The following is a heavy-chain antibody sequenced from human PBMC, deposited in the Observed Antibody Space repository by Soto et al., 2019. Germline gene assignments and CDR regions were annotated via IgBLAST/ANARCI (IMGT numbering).Heavy chain of an antibody. CDR3: ARGYDTALAPIF. D-gene: IGHD3-9*01. J-gene: IGHJ4*02. Sequence: SETLSLTCAVYGGSFSSYHWSWIRQTPGKGLEWIGEINHLTTTNYNPSLTGRVIISLDTPKNQFSLKLSSVTAADTAVYYCARGYDTALAPIFWGPGILVTVSS. V-gene: IGHV4-34*01. CDR1: GGSFSSYH. CDR2: INHLTTT.